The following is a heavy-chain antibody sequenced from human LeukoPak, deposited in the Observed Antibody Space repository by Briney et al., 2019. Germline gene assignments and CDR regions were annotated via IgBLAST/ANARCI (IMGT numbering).Heavy chain of an antibody. J-gene: IGHJ5*02. D-gene: IGHD6-13*01. Sequence: GGSLRLSCAASGFAFSSYWMSWVRQAPGKGLEWVASIKQDGSEKYYVDSVKGRFTISRDNAKNSLYLQMNSLRAEDTAVYYCARGHSSSPNWFDPWGQGTLVTVSS. V-gene: IGHV3-7*04. CDR3: ARGHSSSPNWFDP. CDR2: IKQDGSEK. CDR1: GFAFSSYW.